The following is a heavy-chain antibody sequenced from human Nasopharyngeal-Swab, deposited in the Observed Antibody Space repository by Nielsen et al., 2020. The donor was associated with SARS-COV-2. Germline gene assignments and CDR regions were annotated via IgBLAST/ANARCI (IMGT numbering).Heavy chain of an antibody. J-gene: IGHJ5*02. D-gene: IGHD2-15*01. V-gene: IGHV1-24*01. CDR3: ATSAPYCSGGSCYSSWFDP. CDR2: FDPEDGET. Sequence: ASVKVSCKVSGYTLTELSMHWVRQAPGKGLVWMGGFDPEDGETIYAQKFQGRVTMTEDTSTDTAYMELSSLRSEDTAVYYCATSAPYCSGGSCYSSWFDPWGQGTLVTVSS. CDR1: GYTLTELS.